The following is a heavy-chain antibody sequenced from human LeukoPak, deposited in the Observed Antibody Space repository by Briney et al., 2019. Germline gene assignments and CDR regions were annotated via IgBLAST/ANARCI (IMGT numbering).Heavy chain of an antibody. D-gene: IGHD3-3*01. V-gene: IGHV3-48*01. J-gene: IGHJ6*02. CDR1: GFTFSSYW. CDR3: ARDHHWGPAGYDFWSGYSVGYYYGMDV. CDR2: ISSSSSTI. Sequence: PGGSLRLSCAASGFTFSSYWMNWVRQAPGKGLEWVSYISSSSSTIYYADSVKGRFTISRDNAKNSLYLQMNSLRAEDTAVYYCARDHHWGPAGYDFWSGYSVGYYYGMDVWGQGTTVTVSS.